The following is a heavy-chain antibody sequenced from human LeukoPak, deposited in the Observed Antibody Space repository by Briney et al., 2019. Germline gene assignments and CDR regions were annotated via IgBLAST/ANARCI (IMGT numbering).Heavy chain of an antibody. D-gene: IGHD6-13*01. CDR3: ASSSWYALDY. V-gene: IGHV3-48*03. CDR2: SSSGSTM. Sequence: SSSGSTMYYADSVKGRFTISRDNAKNSLYLQMNSLRAEDAAIYYCASSSWYALDYWGQGTLVTVSS. J-gene: IGHJ4*02.